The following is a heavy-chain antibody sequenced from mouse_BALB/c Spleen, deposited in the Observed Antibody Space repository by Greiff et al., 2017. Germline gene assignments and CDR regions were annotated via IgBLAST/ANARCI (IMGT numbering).Heavy chain of an antibody. D-gene: IGHD2-3*01. J-gene: IGHJ2*01. CDR2: INPSTGYT. CDR3: ARREKLDGYNED. Sequence: QVQLQQSGAELAKPGASVKMSCKASGYTFTSYWMHWVKQRPGQGLEWIGYINPSTGYTEYNQKFKDKATLTADKSSSTAYMQLSSLTSEDSAVYYCARREKLDGYNEDWGQGTTLTVSS. V-gene: IGHV1-7*01. CDR1: GYTFTSYW.